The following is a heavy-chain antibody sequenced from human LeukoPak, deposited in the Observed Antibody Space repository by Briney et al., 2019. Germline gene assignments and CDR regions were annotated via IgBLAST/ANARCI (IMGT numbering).Heavy chain of an antibody. V-gene: IGHV3-21*01. CDR2: ISTSSSYI. Sequence: GGSLGLSCTASGFTFSRSSMNWVRQAPGKGLEWVSSISTSSSYIYYADSVKGRFTISRDNAKNSLYLQMNSLRAEDTAVYYCARTYYDILTGYNPYFDYWGQGILVTVSS. D-gene: IGHD3-9*01. J-gene: IGHJ4*02. CDR1: GFTFSRSS. CDR3: ARTYYDILTGYNPYFDY.